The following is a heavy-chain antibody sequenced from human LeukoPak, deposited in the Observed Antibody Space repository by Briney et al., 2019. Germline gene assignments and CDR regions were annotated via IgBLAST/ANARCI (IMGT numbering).Heavy chain of an antibody. CDR2: FNAGNGNT. J-gene: IGHJ4*02. Sequence: ASVKVSCKASGYTFTSYAMHWVRQAPGPRLEWMGWFNAGNGNTKYSQKIQGRITITRYTSASTAYTELNSLRSEDTAVYYCASALGSGSYYAIDYWGQGPLVTVSS. D-gene: IGHD3-10*01. CDR3: ASALGSGSYYAIDY. V-gene: IGHV1-3*01. CDR1: GYTFTSYA.